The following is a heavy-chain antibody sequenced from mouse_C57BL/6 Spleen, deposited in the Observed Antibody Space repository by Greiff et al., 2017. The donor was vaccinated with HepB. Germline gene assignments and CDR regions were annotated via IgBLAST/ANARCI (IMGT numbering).Heavy chain of an antibody. CDR2: INYDGSST. Sequence: EVKLVESEGGLVQPGSSMKLSCTASGFTFSDYYMAWVRQVPEKGLEWVANINYDGSSTYYLDSLKSRFIISRDNAKNILYLQMSSLKSEDTATYYCARASVVLDAMDYWGQGTSVTVSS. J-gene: IGHJ4*01. CDR3: ARASVVLDAMDY. CDR1: GFTFSDYY. D-gene: IGHD1-1*01. V-gene: IGHV5-16*01.